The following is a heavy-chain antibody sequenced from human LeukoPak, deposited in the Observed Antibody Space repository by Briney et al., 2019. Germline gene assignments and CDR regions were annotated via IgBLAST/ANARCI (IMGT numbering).Heavy chain of an antibody. CDR1: GFTFRSFW. CDR3: AREPYYYYYYMDV. J-gene: IGHJ6*03. V-gene: IGHV3-7*01. Sequence: PGGSLRLSCAASGFTFRSFWMSWVRQAPGKGLERVANIKQDGSERYYMDSVKGRFTISRDNAKNSLYLRLSSLRAEDTAVYYCAREPYYYYYYMDVWGKGTTVTVSS. CDR2: IKQDGSER.